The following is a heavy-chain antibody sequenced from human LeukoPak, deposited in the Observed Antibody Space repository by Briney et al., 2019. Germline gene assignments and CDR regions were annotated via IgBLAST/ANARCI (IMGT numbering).Heavy chain of an antibody. CDR1: GFTFDDYA. Sequence: GRSLRLSCAASGFTFDDYAMHWVRQAPGKGLEWVSSISWNSGSIGYADSVKGRFTISRDNAKNSLHLQMNSLRAEDTAFYYCARFRGSRPFDYWGQGTLVTVSS. CDR3: ARFRGSRPFDY. D-gene: IGHD3-10*01. CDR2: ISWNSGSI. J-gene: IGHJ4*02. V-gene: IGHV3-9*01.